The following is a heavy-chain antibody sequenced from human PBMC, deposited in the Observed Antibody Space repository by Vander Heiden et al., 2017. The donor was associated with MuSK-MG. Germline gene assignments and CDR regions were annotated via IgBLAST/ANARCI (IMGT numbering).Heavy chain of an antibody. Sequence: ELQLLESGGGLVQPGGALRLSCAASGFAFSNYAMSWVRQAPGTGLEWVSAISGSGGSTYYADSVKGRFTISRDNSKNTLYLQVNSLRAEDTAVYYCAKQLWDRSWYSDYWGQGTLVTVSS. CDR1: GFAFSNYA. D-gene: IGHD6-13*01. J-gene: IGHJ4*02. CDR2: ISGSGGST. CDR3: AKQLWDRSWYSDY. V-gene: IGHV3-23*01.